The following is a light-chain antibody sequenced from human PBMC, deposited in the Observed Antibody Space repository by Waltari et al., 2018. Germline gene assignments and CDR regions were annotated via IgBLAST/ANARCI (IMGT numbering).Light chain of an antibody. V-gene: IGLV8-61*01. CDR1: SGSVSSTSY. Sequence: QTVLTQEPSLSVSPGGTVTLTCALSSGSVSSTSYATWYQQTPGQPPGPLVYNGNGHPSGVPDRFSGAILGNKAALTITGAQADDESDYYCSLYMGSGIWVFGGGTKLTVL. J-gene: IGLJ3*02. CDR2: NGN. CDR3: SLYMGSGIWV.